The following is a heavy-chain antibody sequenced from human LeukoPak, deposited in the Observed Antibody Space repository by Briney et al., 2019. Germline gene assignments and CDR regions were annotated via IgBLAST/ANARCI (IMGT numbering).Heavy chain of an antibody. J-gene: IGHJ4*02. D-gene: IGHD6-19*01. CDR2: INPNSGGT. CDR3: ARQWLVFDY. V-gene: IGHV1-2*02. Sequence: ASVKVSCKASGYTFTGYYMHWVRQAPGQGLEWMGWINPNSGGTNYAQKFQGRVTMTRDTSTSTVYMELSSLRSEDTAVYYCARQWLVFDYWGQGTLVTVSS. CDR1: GYTFTGYY.